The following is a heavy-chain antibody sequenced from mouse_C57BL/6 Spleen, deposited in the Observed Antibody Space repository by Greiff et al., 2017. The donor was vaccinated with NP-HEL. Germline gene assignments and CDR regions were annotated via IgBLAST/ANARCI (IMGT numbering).Heavy chain of an antibody. CDR3: ARDTGYYDFDY. V-gene: IGHV3-6*01. Sequence: VQLKESGPGLVKPSQSLSLTCSVTGYSITSGYYWNWIRQFPGNKLEWMGYISYDGSNNYNPSLKNRISITRDTSKNQFFLKLNSVTTEDTATYYCARDTGYYDFDYWGQGTTLTVSS. J-gene: IGHJ2*01. CDR1: GYSITSGYY. D-gene: IGHD2-3*01. CDR2: ISYDGSN.